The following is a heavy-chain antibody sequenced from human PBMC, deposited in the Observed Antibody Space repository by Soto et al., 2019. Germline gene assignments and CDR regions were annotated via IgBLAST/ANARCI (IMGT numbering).Heavy chain of an antibody. V-gene: IGHV4-59*01. Sequence: PSETLSLTCTVSGGSISSYYWSWIRQPPGKGLEWIGYIYYSGSTNYNPSLKSRVTISVDTSKNQFSLKLSSVTAADTAVYYCARGVPWGIAARPFDYWGQGTLATVSS. J-gene: IGHJ4*02. CDR1: GGSISSYY. CDR3: ARGVPWGIAARPFDY. CDR2: IYYSGST. D-gene: IGHD6-6*01.